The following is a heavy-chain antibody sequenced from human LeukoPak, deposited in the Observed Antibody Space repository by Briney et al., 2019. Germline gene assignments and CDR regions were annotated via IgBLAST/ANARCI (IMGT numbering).Heavy chain of an antibody. Sequence: GGSLRLSCAASGFTFSSYAMHWVRQAPGKGLEWVAVISYDGSNKYYADSVKGRFTISRDNSKNTLYLQMNSLRAEDTAVYYCASGYSSGGYFDYWGQGTLVTVSS. CDR1: GFTFSSYA. CDR3: ASGYSSGGYFDY. V-gene: IGHV3-30*04. D-gene: IGHD6-19*01. J-gene: IGHJ4*02. CDR2: ISYDGSNK.